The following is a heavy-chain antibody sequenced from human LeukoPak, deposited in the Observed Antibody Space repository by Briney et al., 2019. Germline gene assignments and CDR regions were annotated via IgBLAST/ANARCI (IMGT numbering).Heavy chain of an antibody. CDR2: IYYSGST. J-gene: IGHJ6*03. Sequence: SETLSLTCTVSGGSISSSSYYWGWIRQPPGKGLEWIWGIYYSGSTYYNPSLKSRVTISVDTSKNQFSLKLSSVTAADTAVYYCAREATFYYYMDVWGKGTTVTVSS. CDR1: GGSISSSSYY. CDR3: AREATFYYYMDV. V-gene: IGHV4-39*07.